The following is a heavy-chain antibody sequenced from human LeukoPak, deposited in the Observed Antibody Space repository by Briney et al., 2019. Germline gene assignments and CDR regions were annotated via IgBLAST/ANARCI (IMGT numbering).Heavy chain of an antibody. V-gene: IGHV3-33*06. CDR2: IWYDGSNK. J-gene: IGHJ4*02. D-gene: IGHD1-26*01. CDR3: AKDISGSYSVDY. Sequence: GGSLRLSCAASGFTFSSYGMHWVRQAPGKGLEWVAVIWYDGSNKYYADSVQGRFTISRDNSKNTLYLQMNSLRAEDTAVYFCAKDISGSYSVDYWGQGTLVTVSS. CDR1: GFTFSSYG.